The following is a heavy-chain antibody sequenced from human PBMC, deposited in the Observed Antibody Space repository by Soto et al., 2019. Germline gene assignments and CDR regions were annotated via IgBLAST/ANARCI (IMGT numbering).Heavy chain of an antibody. CDR2: IIPIFGTA. D-gene: IGHD3-22*01. Sequence: GASVKVSCKASGGAFSSYAISWVRQAPGQRLEWMEGIIPIFGTANYAQKFQGRVTITADESTSTAYMELSSLRSEDTAVYYCARHAYYSYDSSGYYLLNLNFDYWGQGTLVTVSS. J-gene: IGHJ4*02. V-gene: IGHV1-69*13. CDR1: GGAFSSYA. CDR3: ARHAYYSYDSSGYYLLNLNFDY.